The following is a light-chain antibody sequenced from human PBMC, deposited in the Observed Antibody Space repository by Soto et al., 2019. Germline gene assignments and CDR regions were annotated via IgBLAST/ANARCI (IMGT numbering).Light chain of an antibody. CDR3: QQYNSYSFT. V-gene: IGKV1-5*01. CDR1: QSISRW. J-gene: IGKJ4*01. Sequence: DIQMTQSPSTLSASVGDRVTITCRASQSISRWLAWYKQKPGKAPNLLIYDASSLESGVPSRFSGSGSGTEFTFTISSLQPDDFATYYCQQYNSYSFTFGGGTKVDIK. CDR2: DAS.